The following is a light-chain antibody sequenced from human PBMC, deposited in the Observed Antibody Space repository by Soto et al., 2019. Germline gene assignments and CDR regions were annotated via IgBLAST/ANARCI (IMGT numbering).Light chain of an antibody. V-gene: IGLV2-11*01. J-gene: IGLJ3*02. CDR2: DVT. Sequence: QSALTQPASVSGSPGQSITISCTGTSSDVGSYNYVSWYQQYPGKAPKPMIYDVTKRPSGVPDRFSGSKSGNTASLTISGLQAEDEADYYCCSYAGSYTQVFGGGTKLTVL. CDR1: SSDVGSYNY. CDR3: CSYAGSYTQV.